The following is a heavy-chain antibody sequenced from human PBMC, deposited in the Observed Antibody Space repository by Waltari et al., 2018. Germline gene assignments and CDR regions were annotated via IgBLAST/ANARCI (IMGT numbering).Heavy chain of an antibody. CDR1: GFTLRTYD. CDR3: ARGDPTAGAIDY. D-gene: IGHD3-9*01. V-gene: IGHV3-13*01. CDR2: IGAAGET. Sequence: EVQLVESGGGLVPPGGSLRLSCAASGFTLRTYDMHWVRQVRGKGLEWVASIGAAGETKYLDSVKGRFTISRESAKNSLNLQMNSLTGGDTAVYHCARGDPTAGAIDYWGQGTLVTVSS. J-gene: IGHJ4*02.